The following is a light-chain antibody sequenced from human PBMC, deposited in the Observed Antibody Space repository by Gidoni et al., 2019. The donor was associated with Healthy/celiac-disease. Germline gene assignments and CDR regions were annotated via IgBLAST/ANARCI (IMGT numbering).Light chain of an antibody. J-gene: IGKJ4*01. Sequence: DIVMTQSPLSLPVTPGEPASISCRSSQSLLHSNGYNYLDLSLQKQGQSPQLLIYLGSNRASGVPDRFSGSGAGTDFTLKIIRGEDDDVGVYYCRQALQTPLTFGGGTKVEIK. CDR1: QSLLHSNGYNY. V-gene: IGKV2-28*01. CDR3: RQALQTPLT. CDR2: LGS.